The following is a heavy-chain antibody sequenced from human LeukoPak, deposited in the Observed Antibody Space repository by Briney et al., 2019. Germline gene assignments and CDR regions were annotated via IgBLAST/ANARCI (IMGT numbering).Heavy chain of an antibody. Sequence: GGSLRLSCAASGFTFSDYYMNWVRQAPGKGLEWVSSISSSATYIYYADSVKGRFTISRDNAKTSLSLQMNSLRAEDTAVYYCARILVVPAANYYYSYGMDVWGQGTTVTVSS. CDR2: ISSSATYI. J-gene: IGHJ6*02. V-gene: IGHV3-21*06. CDR1: GFTFSDYY. D-gene: IGHD2-2*01. CDR3: ARILVVPAANYYYSYGMDV.